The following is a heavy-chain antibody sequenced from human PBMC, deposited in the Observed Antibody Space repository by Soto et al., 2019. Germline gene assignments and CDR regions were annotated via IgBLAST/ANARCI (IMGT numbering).Heavy chain of an antibody. CDR1: GFTFSSYS. CDR3: ARSRFYGSGSYYSPGPYHDY. D-gene: IGHD3-10*01. Sequence: EVQLVESGGGLVKPGGSLRLSCAASGFTFSSYSMNWVRQAPGKGLEWVSSISSSSSYIYYADSVKGRFTISRDNAKNSLYLQMNSLRAEDTAVYYCARSRFYGSGSYYSPGPYHDYWGQGTLVTVSS. V-gene: IGHV3-21*01. J-gene: IGHJ4*02. CDR2: ISSSSSYI.